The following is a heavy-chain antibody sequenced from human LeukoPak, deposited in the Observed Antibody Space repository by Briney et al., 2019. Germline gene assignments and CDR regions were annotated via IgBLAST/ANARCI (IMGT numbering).Heavy chain of an antibody. J-gene: IGHJ5*02. CDR1: GGSISSYY. D-gene: IGHD3-10*01. V-gene: IGHV4-59*01. Sequence: SETLSLTCTVSGGSISSYYWSWIRQPPGKGLEWIGYIYYSGSTNYNPSLKSRVTISVDTSKNQFSLKLSSVTAADTAVYYCARDRGNYYGSGSYYDWFDPWGQGTLVTVSS. CDR3: ARDRGNYYGSGSYYDWFDP. CDR2: IYYSGST.